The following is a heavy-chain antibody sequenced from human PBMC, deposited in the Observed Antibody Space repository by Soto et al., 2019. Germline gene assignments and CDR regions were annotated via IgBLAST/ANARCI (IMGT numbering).Heavy chain of an antibody. V-gene: IGHV4-59*01. CDR2: IYYSGST. Sequence: SETLSLTCTVSCGSISSYYWSWLRQPPGKGLEWIGYIYYSGSTNYNPSLKSRVTISVDTSKNQFSLKLSSVTAADTAVYYCERDKRWLQPNYFDYWGQGTLVT. D-gene: IGHD5-12*01. CDR3: ERDKRWLQPNYFDY. J-gene: IGHJ4*02. CDR1: CGSISSYY.